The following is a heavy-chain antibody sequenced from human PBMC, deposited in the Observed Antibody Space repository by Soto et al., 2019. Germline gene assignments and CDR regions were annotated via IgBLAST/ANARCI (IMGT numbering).Heavy chain of an antibody. J-gene: IGHJ6*02. V-gene: IGHV3-23*01. CDR3: ATRYRVTSGSSHSYGTYV. Sequence: VQLLESGGGLVQPGGSLRLSCVASGSTFSSDVMSWVRQAPGKGLEWVSGISGGTTYYADSVKGRFTISRDNFKNTLFLQMNSLRDEDTSLYQCATRYRVTSGSSHSYGTYVWGQGTTVTVSS. D-gene: IGHD1-26*01. CDR1: GSTFSSDV. CDR2: ISGGTT.